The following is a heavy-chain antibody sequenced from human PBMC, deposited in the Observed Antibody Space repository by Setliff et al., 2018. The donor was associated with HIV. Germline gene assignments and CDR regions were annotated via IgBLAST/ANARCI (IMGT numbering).Heavy chain of an antibody. CDR3: ARVARRGYFDY. J-gene: IGHJ4*02. Sequence: ASVKVSCKASGYTFTSYYTHWVRQAPGQGLEWMGIINPSGGSTSYAQKFQGRVTMTRDTSTSTVYMELSSLRSEDTAVYYCARVARRGYFDYWGQGTLVTVSS. V-gene: IGHV1-46*01. CDR2: INPSGGST. CDR1: GYTFTSYY. D-gene: IGHD6-6*01.